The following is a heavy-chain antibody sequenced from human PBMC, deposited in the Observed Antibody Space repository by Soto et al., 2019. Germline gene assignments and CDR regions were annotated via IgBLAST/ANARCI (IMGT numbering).Heavy chain of an antibody. CDR2: IYWDDAK. V-gene: IGHV2-5*02. D-gene: IGHD5-12*01. CDR3: ANRSRAHNGYGLCDR. CDR1: GLSGSPHGAG. Sequence: QITLKESGPTLVNPTQLLTVACSVSGLSGSPHGAGVAWIRQPPGKALQWLGSIYWDDAKRYSPLLQTRLTNTRDTSNNQVVLTLTRVDPVDTATYYWANRSRAHNGYGLCDRGGQGTLVTVSS. J-gene: IGHJ4*02.